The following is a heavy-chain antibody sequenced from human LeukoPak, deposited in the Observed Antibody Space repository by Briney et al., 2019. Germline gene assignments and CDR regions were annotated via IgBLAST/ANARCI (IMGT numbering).Heavy chain of an antibody. CDR3: ARATFSSSGHSY. CDR1: GFTFSYYE. CDR2: ISNSGATI. D-gene: IGHD6-13*01. J-gene: IGHJ4*02. V-gene: IGHV3-48*03. Sequence: GGSLRLSCAASGFTFSYYEMNWVRQAPGKGLEWVSYISNSGATIYYADSVKGRFTIFRDNAKSSLFLQMNSLRAEDTGVYYCARATFSSSGHSYWGQGTLVTVSS.